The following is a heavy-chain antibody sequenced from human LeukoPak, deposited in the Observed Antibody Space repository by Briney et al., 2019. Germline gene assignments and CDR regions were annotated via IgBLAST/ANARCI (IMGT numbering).Heavy chain of an antibody. CDR3: ASLPYYDFWSGYYPYYYGMDV. J-gene: IGHJ6*02. D-gene: IGHD3-3*01. Sequence: SETLSLTCTVSGGSISSYYWSWIRQPPGKGLEWIGYIYYSGSTNYNPSLKSRVTISVDTSKNQFSLKLSSVTAADTAVYYCASLPYYDFWSGYYPYYYGMDVWGQGTTVTVSS. CDR2: IYYSGST. CDR1: GGSISSYY. V-gene: IGHV4-59*01.